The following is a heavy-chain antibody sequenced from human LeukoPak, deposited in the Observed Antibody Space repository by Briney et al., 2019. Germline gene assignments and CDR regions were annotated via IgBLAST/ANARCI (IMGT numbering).Heavy chain of an antibody. CDR3: TRGAFFDTFDY. CDR2: IKSKTDGGTT. J-gene: IGHJ4*02. D-gene: IGHD5-18*01. CDR1: GLTFSNAW. Sequence: GGSLRLSCAASGLTFSNAWMSWVRQAPGKGLEWVGRIKSKTDGGTTDYAAPVKGRFTISRDDSENTLYLQMNSLKTEDTAVYYCTRGAFFDTFDYWGQGTLVTVSS. V-gene: IGHV3-15*01.